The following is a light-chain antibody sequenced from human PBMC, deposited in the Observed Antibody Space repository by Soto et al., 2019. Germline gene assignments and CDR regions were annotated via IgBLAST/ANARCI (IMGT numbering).Light chain of an antibody. CDR2: GAS. V-gene: IGKV3-15*01. CDR1: QSVSSN. Sequence: EIVMTQSPATLSVSPGERATLSCRSSQSVSSNLAWYQQKPGQAPRLLIYGASTRATGIPARFSGSGSATEFTLTISSLQSEDFAVYYCHQYNYWPLWTFGQGTKVEIK. J-gene: IGKJ1*01. CDR3: HQYNYWPLWT.